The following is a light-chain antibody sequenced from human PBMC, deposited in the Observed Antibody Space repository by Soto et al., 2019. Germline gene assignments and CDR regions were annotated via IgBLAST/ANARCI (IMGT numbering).Light chain of an antibody. CDR2: GAS. CDR1: RSVNSN. CDR3: QQYNNWPFT. J-gene: IGKJ3*01. V-gene: IGKV3-15*01. Sequence: EIMMTKSPVTLSVSPGERATLSCRASRSVNSNLAWYQQKPGQAPRLLIYGASTRATGIPASFIGNGSGTEFTLTASSLQPEDFAVCYCQQYNNWPFTFGPGTKVDIK.